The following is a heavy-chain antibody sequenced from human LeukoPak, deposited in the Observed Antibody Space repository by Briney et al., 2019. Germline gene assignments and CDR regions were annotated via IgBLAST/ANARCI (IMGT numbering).Heavy chain of an antibody. CDR1: GYSISSGYY. CDR3: ARGLGTVTPFDY. Sequence: PETLSLTCTVSGYSISSGYYWGWIRQPPGKGLEWIGSIYHSGSTNYNPSLKSRVTISVDTSKNQFSLKLSSVTAADTAVYYCARGLGTVTPFDYWGQGTLVTVSS. J-gene: IGHJ4*02. V-gene: IGHV4-38-2*02. D-gene: IGHD4-17*01. CDR2: IYHSGST.